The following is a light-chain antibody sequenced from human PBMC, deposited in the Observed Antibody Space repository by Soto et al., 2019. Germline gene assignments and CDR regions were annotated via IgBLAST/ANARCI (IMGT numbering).Light chain of an antibody. Sequence: EIVLTQSPGTLSLSPGERATLSCRASQSVSSSYLAWYQLTPGQAPRLPIYGASNRATGIPDRFSGSGSGTDFTLTISRLEPEDFAVYYCQQYGSSPITFGQGTRLEIK. CDR1: QSVSSSY. CDR2: GAS. V-gene: IGKV3-20*01. CDR3: QQYGSSPIT. J-gene: IGKJ5*01.